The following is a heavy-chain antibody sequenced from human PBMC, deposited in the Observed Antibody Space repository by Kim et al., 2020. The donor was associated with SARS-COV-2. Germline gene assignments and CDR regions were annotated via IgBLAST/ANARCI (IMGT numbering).Heavy chain of an antibody. D-gene: IGHD6-13*01. J-gene: IGHJ4*02. Sequence: GGSLRLSCAASGFTFSSYWMSWVRQAPGKGLEWVANIKQDGSEKYYVDSVKGRFTISRDNAKNSLYLQMNSLRAEDTAVYYCARDEYSSSWYLSYFDYWGQGTLVTVSS. CDR3: ARDEYSSSWYLSYFDY. CDR2: IKQDGSEK. CDR1: GFTFSSYW. V-gene: IGHV3-7*01.